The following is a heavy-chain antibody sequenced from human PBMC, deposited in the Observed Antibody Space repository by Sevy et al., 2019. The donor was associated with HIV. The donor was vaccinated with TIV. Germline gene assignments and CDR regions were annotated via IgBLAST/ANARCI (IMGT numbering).Heavy chain of an antibody. J-gene: IGHJ4*02. CDR1: GFSFIHEN. D-gene: IGHD2-21*02. CDR3: VRDWEDKFSYGDSDPAVDC. V-gene: IGHV3-48*04. CDR2: ISTSGSTI. Sequence: GGSLRLSCVASGFSFIHENMNWVHQAPGKGLEWLSYISTSGSTIYQADSVKGRFTSSRDNAKNSLFLQMNSLRVEVTAIYYCVRDWEDKFSYGDSDPAVDCWGQGTLVTVSS.